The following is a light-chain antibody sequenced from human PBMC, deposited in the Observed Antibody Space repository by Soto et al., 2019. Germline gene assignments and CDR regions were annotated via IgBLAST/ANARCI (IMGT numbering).Light chain of an antibody. CDR3: QQRSNWPPYT. CDR1: QSVSSY. V-gene: IGKV3-11*01. CDR2: DAS. J-gene: IGKJ2*01. Sequence: EIVLTQSPATLSLSPGERATLSCRASQSVSSYLAWYQQKPGQAPRLLIYDASNRATGIPARFSSSGSGTDFTLTISSLVPEDFAVYYCQQRSNWPPYTFGQGTKLEIK.